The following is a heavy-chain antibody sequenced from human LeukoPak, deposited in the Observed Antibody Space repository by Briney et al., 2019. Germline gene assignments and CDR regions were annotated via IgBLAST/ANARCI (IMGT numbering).Heavy chain of an antibody. J-gene: IGHJ6*02. V-gene: IGHV4-59*08. CDR3: ARLGTTTSSGWSGPYYYGMDV. Sequence: SETLSLTCTVSGGSISSYYWSWIRQPPGKGLEWIGYIYYSGSTNYNPSLKSQVTMSVDTSKNQFSLKLSSVTAADTAVYYCARLGTTTSSGWSGPYYYGMDVWGQGTTVTVSS. CDR1: GGSISSYY. CDR2: IYYSGST. D-gene: IGHD6-19*01.